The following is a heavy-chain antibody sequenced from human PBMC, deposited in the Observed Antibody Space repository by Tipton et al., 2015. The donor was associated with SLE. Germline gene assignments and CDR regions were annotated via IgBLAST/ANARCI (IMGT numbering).Heavy chain of an antibody. V-gene: IGHV4-59*10. CDR1: GGSFSSYY. J-gene: IGHJ2*01. CDR2: IYNSGST. Sequence: TLSLTCAVYGGSFSSYYWSWIRQPAGGGLEWIGRIYNSGSTNYNPSLMSRVTMSVDTSKNQFSLRLRSATAADTAFYYCARGYSSSWYREFFDIWGRGTLVTVSS. D-gene: IGHD6-13*01. CDR3: ARGYSSSWYREFFDI.